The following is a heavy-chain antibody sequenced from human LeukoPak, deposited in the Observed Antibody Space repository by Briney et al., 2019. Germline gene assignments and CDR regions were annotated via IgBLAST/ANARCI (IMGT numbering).Heavy chain of an antibody. CDR3: AKGTKPVITIPVY. V-gene: IGHV3-21*04. CDR1: GFTFSSFS. D-gene: IGHD4/OR15-4a*01. CDR2: TSSSSAYT. Sequence: GGSLRLSCAASGFTFSSFSMIWVRQAPGKGLEWVSSTSSSSAYTFYAESGKGRFTISRDNAKNSLFLQMNSLRAEDTAMYYCAKGTKPVITIPVYWGQGILVTVSS. J-gene: IGHJ4*02.